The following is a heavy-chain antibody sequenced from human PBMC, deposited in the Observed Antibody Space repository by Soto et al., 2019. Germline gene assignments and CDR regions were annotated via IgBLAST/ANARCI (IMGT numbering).Heavy chain of an antibody. D-gene: IGHD3-3*01. CDR2: ISGYNANT. CDR1: GYTFNSFG. Sequence: QVQLVQSGPEVKKPGASVKVSCKGSGYTFNSFGISWVRQAPGQGLEWMGRISGYNANTKYAQKFQGRVTMTTDTSASTAYMELRSLRSDDTAVYYCARYFWSGGLPYHFDFWGQGTLVTVSS. J-gene: IGHJ4*02. V-gene: IGHV1-18*01. CDR3: ARYFWSGGLPYHFDF.